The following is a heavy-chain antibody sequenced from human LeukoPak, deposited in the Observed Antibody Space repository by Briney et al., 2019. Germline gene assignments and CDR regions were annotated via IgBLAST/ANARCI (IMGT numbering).Heavy chain of an antibody. CDR2: ISYDGSYK. D-gene: IGHD3-10*02. CDR3: AKDMFSGLNTIDY. J-gene: IGHJ4*02. CDR1: GFAFASFA. V-gene: IGHV3-30*18. Sequence: GGPLSLSCAASGFAFASFALSWVRQAPGKGLEWVAVISYDGSYKFYADSVKGRFTISRDNSKSTLYLQMNSLRAEDTAVYYCAKDMFSGLNTIDYWGQGTLVTVSS.